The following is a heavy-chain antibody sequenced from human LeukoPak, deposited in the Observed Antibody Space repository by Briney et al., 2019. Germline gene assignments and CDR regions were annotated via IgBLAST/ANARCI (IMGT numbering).Heavy chain of an antibody. V-gene: IGHV3-30*18. CDR3: AKGFAYYYDSSGYQIDY. J-gene: IGHJ4*02. Sequence: GGSLSLSCAASGFTFSSYGMHWVRQAPGKGLEWVAVISYDGSNKYYADSVKGRFTISRDNSKNTLYLQMNSLRAEDTAVYYCAKGFAYYYDSSGYQIDYWGQGTLVTVSS. CDR2: ISYDGSNK. CDR1: GFTFSSYG. D-gene: IGHD3-22*01.